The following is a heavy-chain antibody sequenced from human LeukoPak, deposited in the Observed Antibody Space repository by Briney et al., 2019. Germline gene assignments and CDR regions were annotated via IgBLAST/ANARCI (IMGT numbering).Heavy chain of an antibody. CDR2: TTTEGSST. V-gene: IGHV3-74*01. J-gene: IGHJ4*02. D-gene: IGHD1-20*01. CDR3: GRDLNWNQIDY. CDR1: GFTFNIHW. Sequence: PGGSLRLSRVASGFTFNIHWLHWVRPAPGRGLVWVSRTTTEGSSTDYADSVKGRYTLSRDNAKNTLYLQMNSMRAEDTAVYYCGRDLNWNQIDYWGQGSLVTVSS.